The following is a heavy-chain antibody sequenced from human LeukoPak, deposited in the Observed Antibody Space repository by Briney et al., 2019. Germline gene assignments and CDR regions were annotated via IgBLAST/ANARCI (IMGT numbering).Heavy chain of an antibody. CDR3: ATPQVSGWNFDY. CDR1: GYSFTSYW. J-gene: IGHJ4*02. D-gene: IGHD6-19*01. V-gene: IGHV5-51*01. CDR2: TYPGDSDT. Sequence: GESLKISCKGSGYSFTSYWIGWVRQMPGKGLEWMGSTYPGDSDTRYSPSFQGQVTISADKSITTAYLQWSSLKASDTAIYYCATPQVSGWNFDYWGQGTLVTVSS.